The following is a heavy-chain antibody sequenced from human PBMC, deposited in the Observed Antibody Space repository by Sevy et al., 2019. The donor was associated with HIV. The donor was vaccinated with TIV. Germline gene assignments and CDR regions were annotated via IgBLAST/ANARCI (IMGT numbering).Heavy chain of an antibody. CDR1: GFTFSSYG. CDR2: ISYDGSNK. V-gene: IGHV3-30*18. J-gene: IGHJ3*02. Sequence: GGSLRLSCAASGFTFSSYGMHWVRQAPGKGLEWVAVISYDGSNKYYADSVKGRFTISRDNSKNTMYLQMNSLRAEDTAVYYCAKGGYGDYVGGAFDIWGQGTMVTVSS. CDR3: AKGGYGDYVGGAFDI. D-gene: IGHD4-17*01.